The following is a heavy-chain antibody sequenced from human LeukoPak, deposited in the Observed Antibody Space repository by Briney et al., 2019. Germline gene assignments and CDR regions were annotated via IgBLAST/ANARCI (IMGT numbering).Heavy chain of an antibody. J-gene: IGHJ4*02. V-gene: IGHV4-39*01. CDR1: GGSISSSSSY. CDR2: IYSSGST. CDR3: AGHDKHDSSGYYYQPYYFDY. Sequence: ASETLSLTCTVSGGSISSSSSYWGWIRQPPGKGLEWIGTIYSSGSTYYNPSLKSRVTISVDTSKNQFSLKLSSVTAADTAVYYCAGHDKHDSSGYYYQPYYFDYWGQGTLVTVSS. D-gene: IGHD3-22*01.